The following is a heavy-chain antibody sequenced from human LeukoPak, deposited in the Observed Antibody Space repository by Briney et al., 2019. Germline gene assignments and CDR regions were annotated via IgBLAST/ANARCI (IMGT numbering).Heavy chain of an antibody. Sequence: SETLSLTCAVSGASISTTKWWSWVRQPPGKGLERIGEIYHSGSTNYNPSLKSRVTISVDKSKNQFSLKLSSVTAADTAVYYCAIKQWDPRAFDIWGQGTMVTVSS. CDR3: AIKQWDPRAFDI. V-gene: IGHV4-4*02. CDR1: GASISTTKW. J-gene: IGHJ3*02. D-gene: IGHD1-26*01. CDR2: IYHSGST.